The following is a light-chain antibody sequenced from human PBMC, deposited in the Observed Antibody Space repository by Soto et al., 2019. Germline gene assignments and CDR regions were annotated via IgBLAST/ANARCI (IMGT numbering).Light chain of an antibody. J-gene: IGKJ4*01. V-gene: IGKV3-11*01. CDR2: DAS. CDR1: QSVSSY. Sequence: EIVLTQSPATLSLSPGGRCTRSCMSSQSVSSYLAWYQQKPGQAPRLLIYDASNRATGIPARFSGSGSGTDFTLTISSLEPEDFAVYYCQQRSNWPLTFGGGTKVDIK. CDR3: QQRSNWPLT.